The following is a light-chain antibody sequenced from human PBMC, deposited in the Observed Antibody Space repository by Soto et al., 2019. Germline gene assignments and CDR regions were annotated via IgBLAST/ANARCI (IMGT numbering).Light chain of an antibody. CDR1: QSVTSDF. CDR2: GAS. V-gene: IGKV3-20*01. Sequence: EIVLTQSPGTLSLSPGERATLSCRASQSVTSDFLAWYQQKPGQAPRLLIYGASTRAAGVADRFSGSGSGTGVTLTITRLEPEDSAVYYCQQYGRSSLMFTFGQGTTLGV. CDR3: QQYGRSSLMFT. J-gene: IGKJ2*01.